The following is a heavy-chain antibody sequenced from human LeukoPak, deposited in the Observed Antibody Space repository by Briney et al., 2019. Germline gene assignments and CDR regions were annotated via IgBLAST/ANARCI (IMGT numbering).Heavy chain of an antibody. CDR3: AKDYGSGSHFHDAFDI. V-gene: IGHV3-30*18. CDR2: ISYDGSNK. J-gene: IGHJ3*02. D-gene: IGHD3-10*01. CDR1: GFTFNSYG. Sequence: PGGSLRLSCAASGFTFNSYGMHWVRQAPGKGLEWVAVISYDGSNKHYADSVRGRFSISRDNSKNTLYLQMNSLRAEDTAVYYCAKDYGSGSHFHDAFDIWGQGTMVTVSS.